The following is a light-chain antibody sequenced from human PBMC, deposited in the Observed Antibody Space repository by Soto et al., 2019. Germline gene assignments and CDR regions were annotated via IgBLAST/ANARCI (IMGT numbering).Light chain of an antibody. CDR3: RQRSNWTGT. J-gene: IGKJ1*01. V-gene: IGKV3-11*01. CDR2: DAS. Sequence: IVFTQSPATLSLSPGERATLSCRASQSVSSYLAWHQQKPGQAPRLLIYDASNRATGIPARFIGSGAGTECTLSISSLEPEDVAVYYCRQRSNWTGTFGQGAKVDIK. CDR1: QSVSSY.